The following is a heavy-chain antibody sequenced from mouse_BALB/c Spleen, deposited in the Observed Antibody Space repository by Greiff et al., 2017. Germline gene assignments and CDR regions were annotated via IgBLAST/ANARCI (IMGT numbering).Heavy chain of an antibody. CDR3: AREDYDEGYYAMDY. Sequence: VQLQQSGAELVRPGVSVKISCKGSGYTFTDYAMHWVKQSHAKSLEWIGVISTYYGDASYNQKFKGKATMTVDKSSSTAYMELARLTSEDTAVYYCAREDYDEGYYAMDYWGQGTSVTVSS. CDR2: ISTYYGDA. D-gene: IGHD2-4*01. J-gene: IGHJ4*01. CDR1: GYTFTDYA. V-gene: IGHV1S137*01.